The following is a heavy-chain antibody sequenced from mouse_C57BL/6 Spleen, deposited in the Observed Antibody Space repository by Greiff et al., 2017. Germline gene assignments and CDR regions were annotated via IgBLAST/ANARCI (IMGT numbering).Heavy chain of an antibody. Sequence: VQLQQPGAELVRPGSSVKLSCKASGYTFTSYWMHWVKQRPIQGLEWIGNIDPSDSETHYNQKFKDKATLTVDKSSSTAYMQRSSLTSEDSAVYYCARSEGDGEFAYWGQGTLVTVSA. V-gene: IGHV1-52*01. D-gene: IGHD3-3*01. CDR1: GYTFTSYW. CDR3: ARSEGDGEFAY. CDR2: IDPSDSET. J-gene: IGHJ3*01.